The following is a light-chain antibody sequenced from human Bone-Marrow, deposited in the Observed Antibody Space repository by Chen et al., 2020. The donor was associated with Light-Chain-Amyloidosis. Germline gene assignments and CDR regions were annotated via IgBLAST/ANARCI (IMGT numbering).Light chain of an antibody. CDR1: SGSVSTDYY. Sequence: QTVVTQEPSFSVSPGGTVTLTCGLSSGSVSTDYYPSWYQQTPGQAPRTLIYNTDTRSSRVPERLSGAILGNKAALAIAGAQADDESDYYCGLYLGSGVWVFGGGTKLTVL. CDR3: GLYLGSGVWV. J-gene: IGLJ3*02. CDR2: NTD. V-gene: IGLV8-61*01.